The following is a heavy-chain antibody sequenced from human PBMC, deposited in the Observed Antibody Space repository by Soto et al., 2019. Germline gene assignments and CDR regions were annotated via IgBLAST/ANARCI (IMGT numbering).Heavy chain of an antibody. CDR2: IKQDGSEK. V-gene: IGHV3-7*01. D-gene: IGHD3-10*01. J-gene: IGHJ6*03. CDR3: ARFRVTMIRGVTTPSYYFYMDV. Sequence: PGGSLRLSCAASGFTFSNYWMSWVRQAPGKGLEWVANIKQDGSEKYYVDSVKGRFTISRDNAKNSLYLQMNSLRAEDTAVYYCARFRVTMIRGVTTPSYYFYMDVWGKGTTVTVSS. CDR1: GFTFSNYW.